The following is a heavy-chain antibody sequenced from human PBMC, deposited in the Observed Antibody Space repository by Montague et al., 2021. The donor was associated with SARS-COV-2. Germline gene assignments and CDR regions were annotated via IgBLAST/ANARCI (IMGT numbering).Heavy chain of an antibody. V-gene: IGHV4-59*02. CDR2: INYTGST. CDR3: AREQDWASHFDL. D-gene: IGHD3/OR15-3a*01. Sequence: SETLSLTCTVSGDSVGSDSWRWIGQPPGGRLERIGHINYTGSTKYNPSLKSRASISADASKNSLSLSLASVTAADTAVYYCAREQDWASHFDLWGQGILVIVYS. CDR1: GDSVGSDS. J-gene: IGHJ5*02.